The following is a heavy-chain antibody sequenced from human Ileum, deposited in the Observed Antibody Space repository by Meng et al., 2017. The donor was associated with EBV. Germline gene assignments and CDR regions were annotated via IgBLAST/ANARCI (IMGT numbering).Heavy chain of an antibody. CDR1: GGSFNGYY. CDR3: ARGVYGPTTRGREYFIH. Sequence: HLWAAGLLTPQETPGRSCGVYGGSFNGYYWTWTRQPPGKGLEWIGEINHSGSTNYNPSLKSRVIISVDTSKNQFSLNLSSVTAADTAVYYCARGVYGPTTRGREYFIHWGRGTLVTVSS. CDR2: INHSGST. V-gene: IGHV4-34*01. J-gene: IGHJ1*01. D-gene: IGHD2-8*01.